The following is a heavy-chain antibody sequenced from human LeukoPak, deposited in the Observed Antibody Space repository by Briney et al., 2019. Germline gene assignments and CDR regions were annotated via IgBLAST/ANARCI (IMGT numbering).Heavy chain of an antibody. CDR3: ARGESTGWDRQDFFDY. V-gene: IGHV3-23*01. CDR1: GFTFSSYA. CDR2: ISGSGGST. D-gene: IGHD6-19*01. Sequence: GGSLRLSCAASGFTFSSYAMSWVRQAPGKGLEWVSAISGSGGSTYYADSVKGRFTISRDNSKNTLYLQMNSLRVEDTAVYYCARGESTGWDRQDFFDYWGQGTLVTVSS. J-gene: IGHJ4*02.